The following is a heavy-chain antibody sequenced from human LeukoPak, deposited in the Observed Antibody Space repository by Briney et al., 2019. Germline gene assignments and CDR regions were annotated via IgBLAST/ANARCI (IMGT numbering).Heavy chain of an antibody. V-gene: IGHV4-34*01. CDR1: GGSSSGYY. J-gene: IGHJ3*02. CDR3: ARVRWVVPAARGAFDI. CDR2: INHSGST. Sequence: SETLSLTCAVYGGSSSGYYWSWIRQPPGKGLEWIGEINHSGSTNYNPSLKSRVTISVDTSKNQFSLKLSSVTAADTAVYYCARVRWVVPAARGAFDIWGQGTMVTVSS. D-gene: IGHD2-2*01.